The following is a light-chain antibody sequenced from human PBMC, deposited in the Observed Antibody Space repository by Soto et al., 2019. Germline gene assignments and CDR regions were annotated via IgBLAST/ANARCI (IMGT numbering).Light chain of an antibody. V-gene: IGKV3-20*01. Sequence: EIVLTQSPGTLSLSPGERATLSCRASQSVSSSYLAWYQQKPGQAPRLLIYGASSRATGIPERFSGSGSGTDFTITISRLEAEDLAVYYCQQYCSSPWTFGQGTKVEIK. CDR1: QSVSSSY. J-gene: IGKJ1*01. CDR3: QQYCSSPWT. CDR2: GAS.